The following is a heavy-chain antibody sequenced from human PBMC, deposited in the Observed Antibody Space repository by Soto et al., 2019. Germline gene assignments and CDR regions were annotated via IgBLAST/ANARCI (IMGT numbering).Heavy chain of an antibody. J-gene: IGHJ6*03. CDR3: VSVGRPFGLVSWGVLAY. V-gene: IGHV3-7*01. CDR1: GFDFSAYW. D-gene: IGHD1-26*01. CDR2: ISQDARER. Sequence: EVQLMESGGGFVQVEESLRLSCAASGFDFSAYWMAWVRQGPGGGLEWVASISQDARERYYVDSVEGRFTISRDNANNCSGPQMTGLRVEDMGVYYCVSVGRPFGLVSWGVLAYGGNGAPAT.